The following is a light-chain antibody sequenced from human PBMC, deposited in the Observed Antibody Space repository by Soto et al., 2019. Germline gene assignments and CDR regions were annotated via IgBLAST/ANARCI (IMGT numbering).Light chain of an antibody. Sequence: EIVMTQSPATLSVSPGERATLSCRASQSVSSKLGCYQQKPGQAPRLLIYGASIMATDIPARFSGSGSGTAVTLTISSLQSEDFAVYSCQQYNNWPRTFGPGTKVDIK. CDR1: QSVSSK. V-gene: IGKV3-15*01. CDR2: GAS. J-gene: IGKJ3*01. CDR3: QQYNNWPRT.